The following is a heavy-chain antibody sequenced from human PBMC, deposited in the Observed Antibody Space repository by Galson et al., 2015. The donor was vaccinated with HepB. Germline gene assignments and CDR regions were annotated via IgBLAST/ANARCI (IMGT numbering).Heavy chain of an antibody. CDR1: GFTFSSYS. Sequence: SLRLSCAASGFTFSSYSMNWVRQAPGKGLEWVSSISSSSSYIYYADSVKGRFTISRDNAKNSLYLQMNSLRAEDTAVYYCARGLRRLVGATRFLAFDIWGQGTMVTVSS. D-gene: IGHD1-26*01. CDR2: ISSSSSYI. J-gene: IGHJ3*02. V-gene: IGHV3-21*01. CDR3: ARGLRRLVGATRFLAFDI.